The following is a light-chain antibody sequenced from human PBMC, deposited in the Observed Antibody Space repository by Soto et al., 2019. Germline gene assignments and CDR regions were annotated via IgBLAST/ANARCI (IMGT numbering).Light chain of an antibody. CDR1: SSNIGAGYD. J-gene: IGLJ1*01. CDR2: GNT. CDR3: QSYDSSLFYV. Sequence: QSVLTQPPSVSGAPGQRVTISCTGGSSNIGAGYDVHWYQQLPGTAPKLLIYGNTNRPSGVPDRFPGSKSGTSASLAITGLQAEDEADYYCQSYDSSLFYVFGIGTKATVL. V-gene: IGLV1-40*01.